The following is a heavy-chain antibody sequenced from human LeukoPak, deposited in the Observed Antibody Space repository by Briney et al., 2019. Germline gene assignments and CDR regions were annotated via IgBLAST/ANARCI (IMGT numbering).Heavy chain of an antibody. CDR3: ARVTGYMIEDYFDY. V-gene: IGHV4-59*01. CDR1: GFSISSYY. D-gene: IGHD3-22*01. J-gene: IGHJ4*02. Sequence: SETLSLTCTVSGFSISSYYWSWIRQPPGKGLEWIGYIYYSGSTNYSPSLKSRVTISVETSKNQFSLKLSSVTAADTAVYYCARVTGYMIEDYFDYWGQGTLVTVSS. CDR2: IYYSGST.